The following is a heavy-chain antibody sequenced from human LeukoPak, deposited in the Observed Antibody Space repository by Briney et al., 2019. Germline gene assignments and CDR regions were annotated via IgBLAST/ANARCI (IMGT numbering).Heavy chain of an antibody. CDR1: GYTFTDYY. J-gene: IGHJ4*02. D-gene: IGHD5-24*01. CDR3: ATVGDGYNSSPGDVDY. CDR2: VDPEDGET. Sequence: ASVKVSCKVSGYTFTDYYMHWVQQAPGKGLEWMGLVDPEDGETIYAEKFQGRVTITADTSTDTAYMELSSLRSEDTAVYYCATVGDGYNSSPGDVDYWGQGTLVTVSS. V-gene: IGHV1-69-2*01.